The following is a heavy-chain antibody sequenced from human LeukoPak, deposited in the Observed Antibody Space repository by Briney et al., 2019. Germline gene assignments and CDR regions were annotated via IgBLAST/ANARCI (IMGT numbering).Heavy chain of an antibody. CDR2: INWNGGST. CDR3: ARGTLKAAATDFDY. CDR1: GFTFDDYG. D-gene: IGHD6-13*01. V-gene: IGHV3-20*04. Sequence: PGGSLRLSCAASGFTFDDYGMSWVRQAPGKGLEWVSGINWNGGSTGSADSVKGRFTISRDNAKNSLYLQMNSLRAEDTALYYCARGTLKAAATDFDYWGQGTLVTVSS. J-gene: IGHJ4*02.